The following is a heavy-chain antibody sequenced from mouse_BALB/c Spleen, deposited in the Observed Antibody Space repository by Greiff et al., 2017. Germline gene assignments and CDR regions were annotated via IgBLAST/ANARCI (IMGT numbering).Heavy chain of an antibody. J-gene: IGHJ4*01. CDR3: ARGYYGSSLYAMDY. Sequence: EVQGVESGGGLVKPGGSLKLSCAASGFTFSSYAMSWVRQTPEKRLEWVASISSGGSTYYPDSVKGRFTISRDNARNILYLQMSSLRSEDTAMYYCARGYYGSSLYAMDYWGQGTSVTVSS. D-gene: IGHD1-1*01. CDR2: ISSGGST. V-gene: IGHV5-6-5*01. CDR1: GFTFSSYA.